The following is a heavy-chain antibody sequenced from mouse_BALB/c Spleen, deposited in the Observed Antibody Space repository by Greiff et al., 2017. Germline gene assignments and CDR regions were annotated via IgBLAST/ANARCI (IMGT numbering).Heavy chain of an antibody. CDR2: INPSTGYT. Sequence: VQLQQSGAELAKPGASVKMSCKASGYTFTSYWMHWVKQRPGQGLEWIGYINPSTGYTEYNQKFKDKATLTADKSSSTAYMQLSSLTSENSAVYFCARSRMIAVHAMDYWGQGTSVTVSS. CDR3: ARSRMIAVHAMDY. CDR1: GYTFTSYW. D-gene: IGHD2-4*01. J-gene: IGHJ4*01. V-gene: IGHV1-7*01.